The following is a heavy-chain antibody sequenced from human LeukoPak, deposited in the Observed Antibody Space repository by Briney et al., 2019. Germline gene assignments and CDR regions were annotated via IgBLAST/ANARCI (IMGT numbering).Heavy chain of an antibody. Sequence: PGGSLRLSCAASGFTFDDYAMHWVRQAPGKGLELVSGISWNSGSIGYADSVKGRFTISRDNAKNSMYLQMNSLRAEDTALYYCAKDPAGNPKYYFDYWGQGTLVTVSS. V-gene: IGHV3-9*01. D-gene: IGHD6-13*01. J-gene: IGHJ4*02. CDR2: ISWNSGSI. CDR1: GFTFDDYA. CDR3: AKDPAGNPKYYFDY.